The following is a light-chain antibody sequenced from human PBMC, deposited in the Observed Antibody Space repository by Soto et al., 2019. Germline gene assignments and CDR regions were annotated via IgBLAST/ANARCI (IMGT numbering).Light chain of an antibody. V-gene: IGKV1-5*03. CDR2: KAS. CDR3: QQYGRAPRLT. J-gene: IGKJ4*01. Sequence: DIQMAQSPSTLSASVGDRVAITCRASQSISSWLAWYQQKPGKAPKLLIYKASTLKSGVPSRFSGSGSGTDFTLTISRLEPEDFAVYYCQQYGRAPRLTFGGGTKVDIK. CDR1: QSISSW.